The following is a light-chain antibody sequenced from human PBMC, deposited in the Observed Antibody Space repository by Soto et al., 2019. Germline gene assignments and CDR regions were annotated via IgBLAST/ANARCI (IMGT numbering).Light chain of an antibody. CDR2: EVS. CDR3: SSYAGSNNYVV. Sequence: QSALTQPPSASGSPGQSVTISCTGTSSDVGGYNFVSWYQQHPGKAPKLMIYEVSNRPSGVPDRFSGSKSGNTASLPVSGLQAEDEADYYCSSYAGSNNYVVFGGGTKLTVL. V-gene: IGLV2-8*01. CDR1: SSDVGGYNF. J-gene: IGLJ2*01.